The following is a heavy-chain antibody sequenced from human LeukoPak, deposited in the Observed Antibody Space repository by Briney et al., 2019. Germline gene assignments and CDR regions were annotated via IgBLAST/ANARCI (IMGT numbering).Heavy chain of an antibody. V-gene: IGHV4-39*01. CDR3: APTYSYTRGGYDY. D-gene: IGHD5-18*01. Sequence: SETLSLTCTVSGGSISGSSYHWGWIRQPPGKGREWIGSINYSWHTYYNPSLESRVTISVDSSKNQFSLKVTSVTAADTALYYCAPTYSYTRGGYDYWGPGTLVTVSS. J-gene: IGHJ4*02. CDR2: INYSWHT. CDR1: GGSISGSSYH.